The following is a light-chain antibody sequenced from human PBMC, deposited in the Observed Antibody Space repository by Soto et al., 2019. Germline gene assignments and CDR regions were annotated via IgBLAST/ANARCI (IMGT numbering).Light chain of an antibody. CDR2: YTS. V-gene: IGKV3-11*01. CDR3: HQRQSWPRT. J-gene: IGKJ1*01. Sequence: EIVLTQSPATLSSSPGETATLSCRVSQYVGTRLAWYQHKPGQAPRLLIYYTSNRATGIPARFSGSGSGTDFTLTISSLAPEDFAIYYCHQRQSWPRTFGQGTKVEIK. CDR1: QYVGTR.